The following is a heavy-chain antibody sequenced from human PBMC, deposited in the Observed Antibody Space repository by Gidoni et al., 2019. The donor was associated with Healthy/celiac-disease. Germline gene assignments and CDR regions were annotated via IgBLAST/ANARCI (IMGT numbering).Heavy chain of an antibody. V-gene: IGHV4-39*01. CDR1: AGSISSSSYY. CDR2: IYYSGST. J-gene: IGHJ4*02. CDR3: AGGDSSGYDY. Sequence: QLQLQESGPGLVKPSETLSLTCTVSAGSISSSSYYWGWLRQPPGKGLEWIGSIYYSGSTYYNPSLKSRVTISVDTSKNQFSLKLSSVTAADTAVYYCAGGDSSGYDYWGQGTLVTVSS. D-gene: IGHD3-22*01.